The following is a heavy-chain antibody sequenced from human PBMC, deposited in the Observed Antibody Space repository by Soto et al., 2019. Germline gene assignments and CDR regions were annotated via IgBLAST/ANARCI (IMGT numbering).Heavy chain of an antibody. CDR3: ARGSTGVYDY. CDR2: IYYSGST. J-gene: IGHJ4*02. D-gene: IGHD2-2*01. V-gene: IGHV4-31*03. Sequence: SETLSLTCTVSGGSISSGGYYWSWIRQHPGKGLEWIGYIYYSGSTYYNPSLKSRVTISVDTSKNQFSLKLSSVTAADTAVYYCARGSTGVYDYWGQGTLVTVSS. CDR1: GGSISSGGYY.